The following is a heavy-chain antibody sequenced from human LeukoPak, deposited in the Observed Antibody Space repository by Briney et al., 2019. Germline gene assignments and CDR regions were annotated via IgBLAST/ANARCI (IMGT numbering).Heavy chain of an antibody. Sequence: GASVKVSCTASGDTFSRYAISWVRQAPGRGLEWMGGIIPVLSTANYAQKFQDRVTITADESTSTTYMELSSLKSEDTAVYYCATTGGDIYYYYMDVWGKGTTVTISS. V-gene: IGHV1-69*13. D-gene: IGHD3-16*01. CDR2: IIPVLSTA. J-gene: IGHJ6*03. CDR1: GDTFSRYA. CDR3: ATTGGDIYYYYMDV.